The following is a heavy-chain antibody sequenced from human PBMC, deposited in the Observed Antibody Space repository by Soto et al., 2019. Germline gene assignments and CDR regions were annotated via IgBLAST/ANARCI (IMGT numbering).Heavy chain of an antibody. CDR2: ISYDGSNK. V-gene: IGHV3-30*18. Sequence: QVQLVESGGGGVQPGRSLRLSYAASGFTFSIYGIHWVRQAPGKGLEWVAVISYDGSNKYYADSVKGRFTISRDNSKNTLYLQMNSLRAEDTAVYYCAKASIAVSLGGNAFDTWGQGTMVTVSS. CDR3: AKASIAVSLGGNAFDT. CDR1: GFTFSIYG. J-gene: IGHJ3*02. D-gene: IGHD6-19*01.